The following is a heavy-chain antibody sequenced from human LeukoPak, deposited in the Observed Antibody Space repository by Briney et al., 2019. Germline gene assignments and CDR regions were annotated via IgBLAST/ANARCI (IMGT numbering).Heavy chain of an antibody. V-gene: IGHV3-30*04. Sequence: GGSLRLSCAASGFTFSSYAMHWVRQAPGKGLEWVAVISYDGSNKYYADSVKGRFTIFRDNSKNTLYLQMNSPRAEDTAVYYCARDPIAVAGNTGYFDYWGQGTLVTVSS. CDR2: ISYDGSNK. CDR1: GFTFSSYA. CDR3: ARDPIAVAGNTGYFDY. D-gene: IGHD6-19*01. J-gene: IGHJ4*02.